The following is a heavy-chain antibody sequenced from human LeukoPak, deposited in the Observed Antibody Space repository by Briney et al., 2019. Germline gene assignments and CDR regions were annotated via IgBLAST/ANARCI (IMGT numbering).Heavy chain of an antibody. CDR1: GGSISSSSYY. D-gene: IGHD6-25*01. CDR3: AKTAAGWFDP. CDR2: INHSGST. V-gene: IGHV4-39*07. J-gene: IGHJ5*02. Sequence: SETLSLTCTVSGGSISSSSYYWSWIRQPPGKGLEWIGEINHSGSTNYNPSLKSRVTISVDTSKNQFSLKLSSVTAADTAVYYCAKTAAGWFDPWGQGTLVTVSS.